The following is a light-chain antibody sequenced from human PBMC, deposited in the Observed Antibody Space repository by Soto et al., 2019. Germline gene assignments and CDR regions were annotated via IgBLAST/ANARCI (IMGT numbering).Light chain of an antibody. J-gene: IGKJ1*01. V-gene: IGKV1-27*01. CDR3: QRYNNAPRT. Sequence: DIQMTPSPSSLSGPVGDSVTITCRARQGISNYLAWYQQRAGIAPRVLIDASSTLQSGVPSRFSGSGSGTDYTLTISSLQLEDVATYSCQRYNNAPRTFGPGPKVDI. CDR1: QGISNY. CDR2: ASS.